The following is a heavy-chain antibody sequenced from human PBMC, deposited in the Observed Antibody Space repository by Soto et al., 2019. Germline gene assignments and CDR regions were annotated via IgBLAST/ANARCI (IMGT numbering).Heavy chain of an antibody. D-gene: IGHD2-2*01. V-gene: IGHV3-13*05. CDR1: GFFFNNYD. CDR2: IGAADDP. J-gene: IGHJ6*02. CDR3: AGAYRGQLPRRGDYYYALDV. Sequence: QLVESGGGLTQAGGSLRLSCVGSGFFFNNYDMHWVRQVRGKGLEWVSAIGAADDPYYSVSVKGRFIVSRDNAQKSLYFKMNTLRAADTLLFFGAGAYRGQLPRRGDYYYALDVWGRGTTVTVSS.